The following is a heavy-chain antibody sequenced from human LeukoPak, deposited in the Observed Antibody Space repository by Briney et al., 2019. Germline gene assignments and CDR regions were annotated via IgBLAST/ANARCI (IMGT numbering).Heavy chain of an antibody. CDR2: ISGSGVNT. CDR3: AKGRALEVVAAFNY. V-gene: IGHV3-23*01. D-gene: IGHD2-15*01. CDR1: GFTFSSYA. J-gene: IGHJ4*02. Sequence: PGGSLRLSCAASGFTFSSYAMCWGRHALRKGRECGSAISGSGVNTYYAASVKSGFTTSRENYKNTLYLQMNSLRADDTAVYYCAKGRALEVVAAFNYWGQGTVVTVSS.